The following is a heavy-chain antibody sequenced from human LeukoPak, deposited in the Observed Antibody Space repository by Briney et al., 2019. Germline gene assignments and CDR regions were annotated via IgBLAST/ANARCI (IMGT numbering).Heavy chain of an antibody. CDR2: ISDSGAGT. CDR1: GFTFSNYA. CDR3: AKVYYYGSGSFIFDC. V-gene: IGHV3-23*01. J-gene: IGHJ4*02. D-gene: IGHD3-10*01. Sequence: GGSLRLSCAASGFTFSNYAMTWVRQAPGKGLEWISSISDSGAGTYYADSVKGRFTISRDNSKNTLFVQMNSLGAEDTAVYYCAKVYYYGSGSFIFDCWGQGTLVTVSS.